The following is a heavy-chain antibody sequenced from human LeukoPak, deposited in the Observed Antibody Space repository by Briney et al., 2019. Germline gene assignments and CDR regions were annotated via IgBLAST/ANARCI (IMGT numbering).Heavy chain of an antibody. Sequence: GASLRLSCAASGFTFTTHWFHWVRQAPGKGLVWVSRINTDGTTTNYADSVKGRFTISRDSTKSTLYLQMNSLRAEDTAVYYCVRSFSGPADYWGQGTRSPSPQ. CDR2: INTDGTTT. CDR3: VRSFSGPADY. J-gene: IGHJ4*02. CDR1: GFTFTTHW. V-gene: IGHV3-74*01. D-gene: IGHD3-10*01.